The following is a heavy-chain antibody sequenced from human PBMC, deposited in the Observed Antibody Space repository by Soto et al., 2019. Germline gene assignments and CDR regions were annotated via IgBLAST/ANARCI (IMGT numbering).Heavy chain of an antibody. CDR2: ISYDGSLQ. J-gene: IGHJ4*02. Sequence: QAQLVESGGGVVQPGRSLRLSCAASGFAFSSYGMHWVRQAPGTGLEWVAVISYDGSLQHYADSVKGRFTISRDNSKNMVLLQMSSLRAEDTAVYYCVSDRAYGHASVPYSWGQGTLVSVSS. V-gene: IGHV3-30*03. D-gene: IGHD3-16*01. CDR1: GFAFSSYG. CDR3: VSDRAYGHASVPYS.